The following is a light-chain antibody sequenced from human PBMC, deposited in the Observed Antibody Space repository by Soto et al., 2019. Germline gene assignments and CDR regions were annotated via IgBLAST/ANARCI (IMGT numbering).Light chain of an antibody. CDR1: TSNIGAGFH. J-gene: IGLJ3*02. Sequence: QSVLTQPPSVSGAPGQRITISCTGSTSNIGAGFHVHWYQQLPRTAPKLLIYDNTNRPSGVPDRFSGSQSATSASLAITGLQAEDEADYYCQSYDSSLSAVVFGGGTKLTVL. CDR2: DNT. CDR3: QSYDSSLSAVV. V-gene: IGLV1-40*01.